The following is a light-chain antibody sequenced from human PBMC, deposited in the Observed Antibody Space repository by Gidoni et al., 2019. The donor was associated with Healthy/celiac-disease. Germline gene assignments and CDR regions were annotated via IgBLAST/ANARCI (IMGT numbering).Light chain of an antibody. CDR3: QQYGSSPPVT. Sequence: QSVSSSYLAWYQQKPGQAPRRLIYGASSRATGIPDRVSGSGSGTDFTLTISRLEPEDFAVYYCQQYGSSPPVTFGGGTKVEIK. CDR1: QSVSSSY. CDR2: GAS. V-gene: IGKV3-20*01. J-gene: IGKJ4*01.